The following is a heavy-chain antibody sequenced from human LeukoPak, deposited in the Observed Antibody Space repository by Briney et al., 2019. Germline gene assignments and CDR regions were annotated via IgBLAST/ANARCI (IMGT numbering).Heavy chain of an antibody. Sequence: SLRLSCAAYGFTFSSYVMCWARQAPGKGLEWVAHIWYDGGNNYYADSVKGRFTISRDNSKNTLYLQMNSLRVEDAAVYYCARDNDRGFDYWGQGTLVTVSS. CDR2: IWYDGGNN. V-gene: IGHV3-33*01. D-gene: IGHD1-1*01. J-gene: IGHJ4*02. CDR1: GFTFSSYV. CDR3: ARDNDRGFDY.